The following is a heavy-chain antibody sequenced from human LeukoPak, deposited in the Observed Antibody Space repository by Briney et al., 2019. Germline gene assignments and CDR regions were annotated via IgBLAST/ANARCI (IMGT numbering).Heavy chain of an antibody. V-gene: IGHV3-9*01. CDR1: GFTFDDYA. Sequence: GGSLRLSCAASGFTFDDYAMHWVRQAPGKGLEWVSGISWNSGSIGYADSVKGRFTISRDNAKNSLYLQMNSLRAEDTAVYYCARPGYSYGFDYWGQGTLVTVSS. D-gene: IGHD5-18*01. CDR2: ISWNSGSI. J-gene: IGHJ4*02. CDR3: ARPGYSYGFDY.